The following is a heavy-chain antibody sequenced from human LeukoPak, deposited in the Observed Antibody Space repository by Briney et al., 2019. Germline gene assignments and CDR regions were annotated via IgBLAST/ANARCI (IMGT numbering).Heavy chain of an antibody. CDR2: IYTSGST. CDR3: AIQLWPAAPFDY. CDR1: GGSISSGSYY. V-gene: IGHV4-61*02. Sequence: SQTLSLTCTVYGGSISSGSYYWSWIRQPAGKGLEWIGRIYTSGSTNYNPSLKSRVTMSVDTSKNQFSLKLSSVTAADTAVYYCAIQLWPAAPFDYWGQGTLVTVSS. J-gene: IGHJ4*02. D-gene: IGHD5-18*01.